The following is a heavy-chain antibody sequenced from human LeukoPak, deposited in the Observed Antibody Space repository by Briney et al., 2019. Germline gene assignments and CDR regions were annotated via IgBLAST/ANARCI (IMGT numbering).Heavy chain of an antibody. V-gene: IGHV3-30*03. J-gene: IGHJ4*02. CDR1: GFTFTTYG. CDR3: ARSRRKLEGDYRQPVDY. D-gene: IGHD4-11*01. CDR2: ISFDGSEK. Sequence: PGGSLRLSCAASGFTFTTYGMHWVRQPLGKGLEWVALISFDGSEKYYAESVKGRFTISRDNSKNTLHLQMDSVRVEDTAVYYCARSRRKLEGDYRQPVDYWGQGTLVTVSS.